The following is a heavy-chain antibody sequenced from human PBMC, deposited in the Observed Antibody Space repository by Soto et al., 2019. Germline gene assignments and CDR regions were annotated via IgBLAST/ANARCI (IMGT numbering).Heavy chain of an antibody. CDR2: ISAFNGNT. Sequence: ASVKVSFNASGYTFISYGVTWERQAPGQGLEWVGWISAFNGNTNYAQKFQGGVTMTTDTSTSTAYMELRSLRSDDTAVYYCARWYYYDSSAPQGFPWGQGTLVTVSS. J-gene: IGHJ5*02. D-gene: IGHD3-22*01. CDR3: ARWYYYDSSAPQGFP. V-gene: IGHV1-18*04. CDR1: GYTFISYG.